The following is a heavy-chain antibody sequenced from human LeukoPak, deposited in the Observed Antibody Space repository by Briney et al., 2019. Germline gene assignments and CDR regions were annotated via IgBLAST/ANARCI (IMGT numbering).Heavy chain of an antibody. CDR1: GYTFTNNA. Sequence: GASVKVSCKASGYTFTNNAMNWVRQAPGQGLEWMVWINTDSGGTNYAQKFQGRVTMTIDTSISTAYLELTRLTSDDTAVYYCARGEGSSIDYWGQGTLVTVSS. CDR2: INTDSGGT. J-gene: IGHJ4*02. D-gene: IGHD6-13*01. V-gene: IGHV1-2*02. CDR3: ARGEGSSIDY.